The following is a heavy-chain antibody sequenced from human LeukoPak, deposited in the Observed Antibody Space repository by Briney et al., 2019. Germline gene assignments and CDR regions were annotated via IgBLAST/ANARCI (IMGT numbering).Heavy chain of an antibody. CDR1: GYTFTDYY. J-gene: IGHJ4*02. CDR3: ARDFSGYSYGYFDY. CDR2: INPNSGGT. D-gene: IGHD5-18*01. Sequence: ASVKVSCKASGYTFTDYYIHWVRQAPGQGLESMGWINPNSGGTDYAQKFQGRVTMTRDTSISTAYMELSRLRSDDTAVYYCARDFSGYSYGYFDYWGQGALVTVSS. V-gene: IGHV1-2*02.